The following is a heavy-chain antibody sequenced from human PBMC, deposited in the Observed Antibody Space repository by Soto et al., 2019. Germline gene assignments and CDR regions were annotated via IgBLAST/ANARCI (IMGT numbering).Heavy chain of an antibody. V-gene: IGHV3-7*05. D-gene: IGHD3-3*01. CDR3: ARTYYDFWSNSYYYYMDI. Sequence: PGGSLRLSCAASGFIFSTEWMNWVRQAPGKRLEWVANIKRNGSETHYVDSVNGRFSISRDNAKNMLYLQMSSLRAEDTAVYYCARTYYDFWSNSYYYYMDIWGKGTTVTVSS. J-gene: IGHJ6*03. CDR2: IKRNGSET. CDR1: GFIFSTEW.